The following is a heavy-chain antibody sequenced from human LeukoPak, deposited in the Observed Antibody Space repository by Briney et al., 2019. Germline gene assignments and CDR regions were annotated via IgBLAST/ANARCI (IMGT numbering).Heavy chain of an antibody. CDR3: AKGDSGSY. J-gene: IGHJ4*02. Sequence: GGSLRLSCAASGFTFSSYGMHWVRQAPGKGLEWVAVISYDGSNKYYADSVKGRFTISRDNSKNTLYLQMNSLRAEDTAVYYCAKGDSGSYWGQGTLVTVSS. CDR1: GFTFSSYG. D-gene: IGHD1-26*01. V-gene: IGHV3-30*18. CDR2: ISYDGSNK.